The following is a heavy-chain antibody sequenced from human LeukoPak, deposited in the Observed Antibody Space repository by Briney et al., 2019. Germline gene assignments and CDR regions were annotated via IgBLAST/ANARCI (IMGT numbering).Heavy chain of an antibody. D-gene: IGHD3-10*01. Sequence: SETLSLTCAVYAGSIAGYYWSWLRQPPGKGLEWIGYIYYSGDTNYHPSLKSRVTVSVDTSKNQFSLKLTSVTAADTAVYYCVRGPYGSGISNWFDHWGQGTLVIVSS. CDR2: IYYSGDT. CDR3: VRGPYGSGISNWFDH. CDR1: AGSIAGYY. V-gene: IGHV4-59*01. J-gene: IGHJ5*02.